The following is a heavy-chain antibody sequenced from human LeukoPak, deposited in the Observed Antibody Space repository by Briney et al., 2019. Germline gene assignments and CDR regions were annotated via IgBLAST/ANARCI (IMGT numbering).Heavy chain of an antibody. Sequence: ASVKVSCKASGYTFTSYDINWVRQATGQGLEWMGWTNPDSGNTGYAQKFQGRVTMTRDTSISTAYMELSSLRSEDTAVYYCARGQGYSNSHHDYWGQGTLVTVSS. D-gene: IGHD6-6*01. J-gene: IGHJ4*02. CDR2: TNPDSGNT. V-gene: IGHV1-8*01. CDR3: ARGQGYSNSHHDY. CDR1: GYTFTSYD.